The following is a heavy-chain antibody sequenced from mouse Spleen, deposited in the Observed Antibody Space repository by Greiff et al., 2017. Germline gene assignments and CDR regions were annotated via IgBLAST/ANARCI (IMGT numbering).Heavy chain of an antibody. CDR2: IHPNSGNT. Sequence: VQLQQSGAELVKPGASVKLSCKASGYTFTSYWMHWVKQRPGQGLEWIGMIHPNSGNTNYNEKFKSKATLTVDKSSSTAYMQLSSLTSEDSAVYYCARGGKLFAYWGQGTLVTVSA. J-gene: IGHJ3*01. V-gene: IGHV1-64*01. CDR3: ARGGKLFAY. CDR1: GYTFTSYW.